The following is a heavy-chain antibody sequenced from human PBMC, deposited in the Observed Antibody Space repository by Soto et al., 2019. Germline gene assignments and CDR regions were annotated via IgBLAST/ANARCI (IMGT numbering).Heavy chain of an antibody. V-gene: IGHV3-33*01. D-gene: IGHD3-22*01. Sequence: QVQLVESGGGVVQPGRSLRLSCAASGFTFSSYGMHWVRQAPGKGLEWVAVIWYDGSNKYYADSVKGRFTISRDNSKNTLYLQMNSLRAEDTAVYYCARGGSITMKDSSVPPDYWGQGTLVTVSS. CDR1: GFTFSSYG. CDR2: IWYDGSNK. J-gene: IGHJ4*02. CDR3: ARGGSITMKDSSVPPDY.